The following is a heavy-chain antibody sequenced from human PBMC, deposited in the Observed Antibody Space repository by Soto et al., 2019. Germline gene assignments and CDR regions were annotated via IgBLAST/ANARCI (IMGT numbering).Heavy chain of an antibody. J-gene: IGHJ4*02. CDR1: GFTFDDYA. V-gene: IGHV3-9*01. CDR2: ISWNSGSI. CDR3: AKAPIGYCSGGSCPFDY. D-gene: IGHD2-15*01. Sequence: GGSLRLSCAASGFTFDDYAMHWVRQAPGKGLEWVSGISWNSGSIGYADSVKGRFTISRDNAKNSLYLQMNSLRAEDTALYYCAKAPIGYCSGGSCPFDYWGQGTLVTVSS.